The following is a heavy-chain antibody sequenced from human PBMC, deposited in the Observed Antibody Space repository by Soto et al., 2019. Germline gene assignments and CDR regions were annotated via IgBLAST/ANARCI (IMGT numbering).Heavy chain of an antibody. J-gene: IGHJ6*02. V-gene: IGHV1-18*01. CDR3: SGFIMVGGWFDPNYYRGMDV. CDR2: ISGYNGNT. D-gene: IGHD6-19*01. Sequence: QVQLVQSGAEVKKPGASVTVSCKTSGYTFSNYGINWVRQAPGQGLEWMGWISGYNGNTNYAQTVQGRVTMTTDTTTGTVYMELRSLKSDDTAIYYCSGFIMVGGWFDPNYYRGMDVWGQGTTVTVSS. CDR1: GYTFSNYG.